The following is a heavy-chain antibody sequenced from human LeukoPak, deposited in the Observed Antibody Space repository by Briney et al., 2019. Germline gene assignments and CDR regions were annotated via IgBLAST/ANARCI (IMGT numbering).Heavy chain of an antibody. Sequence: GGSLRLSCAASGFSRNTFGMHWVRQAPGKGLEWVAFIHYDGRDKFYPDSMKGRFTISRDDSNNTLFLQMNSLRVDDTAVYYCAQDSLLAVASDWGQGTLVTVSS. J-gene: IGHJ4*02. V-gene: IGHV3-30*02. CDR1: GFSRNTFG. D-gene: IGHD6-19*01. CDR2: IHYDGRDK. CDR3: AQDSLLAVASD.